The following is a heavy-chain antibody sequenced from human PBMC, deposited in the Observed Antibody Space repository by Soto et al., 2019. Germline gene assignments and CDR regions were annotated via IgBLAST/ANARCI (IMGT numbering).Heavy chain of an antibody. CDR3: ARTDRYDFWSGYAIGLSGYYGMDV. CDR2: IYPGDSDT. D-gene: IGHD3-3*01. V-gene: IGHV5-51*01. Sequence: GESLKISCKGSGYSFTSYWIGWVRQMPGKGLEWMGIIYPGDSDTRYSPSFQGQVTISADKSISTAYLQWSSLKASDTAMYYCARTDRYDFWSGYAIGLSGYYGMDVWGQGXTVTVSS. CDR1: GYSFTSYW. J-gene: IGHJ6*02.